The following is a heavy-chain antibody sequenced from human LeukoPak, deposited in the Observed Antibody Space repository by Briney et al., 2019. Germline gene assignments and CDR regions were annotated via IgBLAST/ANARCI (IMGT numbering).Heavy chain of an antibody. CDR3: ADLDYDSSGPDPPLDY. D-gene: IGHD3-22*01. J-gene: IGHJ4*02. CDR2: ISYDGSNK. V-gene: IGHV3-30*04. Sequence: PGRSLRLSCAASGFTFSSYAMHWVRQAPGKGLEWVAVISYDGSNKYYADSVKGRFTISRDNSKNTLYLQVNSLRAEDTAVYYCADLDYDSSGPDPPLDYWGQGTLVTVSS. CDR1: GFTFSSYA.